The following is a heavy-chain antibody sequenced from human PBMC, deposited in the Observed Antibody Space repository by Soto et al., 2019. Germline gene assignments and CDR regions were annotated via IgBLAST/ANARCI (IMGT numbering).Heavy chain of an antibody. CDR1: GFTFSSYG. CDR3: EKALRSLGPFFYDSSGYLPRDS. V-gene: IGHV3-30*18. Sequence: QVQLAASGGGVVQPGRSLRLSCAASGFTFSSYGMHWVRQAPGKGLEWVAVISYEGINKYYADSVKGRFTISRDNSKKTLYVQMSSLRADDRAGFFCEKALRSLGPFFYDSSGYLPRDSWGQGTLVTVSA. CDR2: ISYEGINK. J-gene: IGHJ4*02. D-gene: IGHD3-22*01.